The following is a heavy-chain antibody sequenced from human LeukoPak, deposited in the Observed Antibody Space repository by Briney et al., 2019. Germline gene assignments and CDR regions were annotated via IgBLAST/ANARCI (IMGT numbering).Heavy chain of an antibody. CDR2: INHSGST. Sequence: SETLSLTCAVYGGCFSGYYWSWSRQPPGKGLEWIGEINHSGSTNYNPSLKSRVTISVDTSKNQFSLKLSSVTAADTAVYYCARGPQGGYSYGPPPSYWGQGTLVTVSS. V-gene: IGHV4-34*01. J-gene: IGHJ4*02. D-gene: IGHD5-18*01. CDR1: GGCFSGYY. CDR3: ARGPQGGYSYGPPPSY.